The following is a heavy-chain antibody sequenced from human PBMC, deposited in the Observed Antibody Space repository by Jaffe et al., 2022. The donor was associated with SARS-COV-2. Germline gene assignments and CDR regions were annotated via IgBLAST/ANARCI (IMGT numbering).Heavy chain of an antibody. CDR2: IYHTGGT. Sequence: QVQLRESGPGLVKPSGTLSLICGVTGDSISSSNWWSWVRQPPGKGLEWIGEIYHTGGTHYNPSLKSRVTMSVDKSNNQFSLKMSSVTVADTAVYFCARGEVGSAQLDYWGQGTLVTVSS. J-gene: IGHJ4*02. D-gene: IGHD1-26*01. CDR3: ARGEVGSAQLDY. CDR1: GDSISSSNW. V-gene: IGHV4-4*02.